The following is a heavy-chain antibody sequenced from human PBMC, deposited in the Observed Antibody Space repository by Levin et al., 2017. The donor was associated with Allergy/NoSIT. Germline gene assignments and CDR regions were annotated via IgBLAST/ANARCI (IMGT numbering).Heavy chain of an antibody. V-gene: IGHV4-30-4*01. CDR1: GGSINSGDYH. J-gene: IGHJ5*02. CDR3: ARTRSIGGTDL. D-gene: IGHD1-1*01. CDR2: IYYLGGT. Sequence: TPSETLSLTCSVSGGSINSGDYHWSWIRQSPGKGLEWIGSIYYLGGTLYSPSLKSRLTMSLDTSKNQFSLQLRSVTAADTAFYYCARTRSIGGTDLWGQGTLVSVSS.